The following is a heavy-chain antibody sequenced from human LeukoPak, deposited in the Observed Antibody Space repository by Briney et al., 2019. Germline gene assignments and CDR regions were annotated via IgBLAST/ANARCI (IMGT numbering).Heavy chain of an antibody. CDR1: GGSISSYY. Sequence: SETLSLTCTVSGGSISSYYWSWIRQPAGKGLEWIGRIYTSGSTNYNPSLKSRVTMSVDTSKNQFSLKLSSVTAADTAVYYCTREARALFGSGTFDYWGQGTLVTVSS. CDR3: TREARALFGSGTFDY. D-gene: IGHD3-10*01. V-gene: IGHV4-4*07. CDR2: IYTSGST. J-gene: IGHJ4*02.